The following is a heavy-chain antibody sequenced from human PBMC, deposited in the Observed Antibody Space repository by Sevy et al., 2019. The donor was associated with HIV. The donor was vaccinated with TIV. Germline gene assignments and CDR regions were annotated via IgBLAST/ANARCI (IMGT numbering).Heavy chain of an antibody. V-gene: IGHV3-53*01. D-gene: IGHD2-2*01. CDR3: ARDYCSTTTCFYFYGMDV. Sequence: GGSLRLSCAASGFTVSSNYMSWVRQAPGKGLEWVSVVYGGSTTYYADSVKGRFTISRDISKNTLYLQMNSLRAEDTAVYYCARDYCSTTTCFYFYGMDVWGQGTTVTVSS. CDR2: VYGGSTT. J-gene: IGHJ6*02. CDR1: GFTVSSNY.